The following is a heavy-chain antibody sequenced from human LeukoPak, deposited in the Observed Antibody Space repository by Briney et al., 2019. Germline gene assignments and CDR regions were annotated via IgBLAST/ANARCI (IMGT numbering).Heavy chain of an antibody. D-gene: IGHD6-13*01. CDR2: IKQDGSEK. J-gene: IGHJ4*02. CDR3: ARDLLLTYSRYFDY. CDR1: GFTFSSYW. Sequence: PGGSLRLSCAASGFTFSSYWMSWVRQAPGKGLEWVANIKQDGSEKYYVDSVKGRFTISRDNAKNSLYLQMNSLRAEDTAVYYCARDLLLTYSRYFDYWGQGTLVTVSS. V-gene: IGHV3-7*01.